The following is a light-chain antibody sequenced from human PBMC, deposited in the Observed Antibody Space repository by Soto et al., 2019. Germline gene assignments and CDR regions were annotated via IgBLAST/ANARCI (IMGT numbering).Light chain of an antibody. CDR2: AAS. V-gene: IGKV1-6*01. CDR3: LQDYNYPLT. J-gene: IGKJ4*01. CDR1: QGIRND. Sequence: AIQMTQPPSSLSASVGDRVTITCRASQGIRNDLGWYQQKPGKAPKLLIYAASSLQSGVPSRFRGSGSGTDFTLTISSLQPEDFATYYCLQDYNYPLTFGGGTKVEIK.